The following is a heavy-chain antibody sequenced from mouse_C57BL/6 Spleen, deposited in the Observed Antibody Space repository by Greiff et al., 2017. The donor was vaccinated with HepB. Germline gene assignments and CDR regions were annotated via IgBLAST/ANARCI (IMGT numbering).Heavy chain of an antibody. CDR2: IYPRSGNT. Sequence: VKLQESGAELARPGASVKLSCKASGYTFTSYGISWVKQRTGQGLEWIGEIYPRSGNTYYNEKFKGKATLTADKSSSTAYMELRSLTSEDSAVYVCARGDYYGSSVFAYWGQGTLVTVSA. V-gene: IGHV1-81*01. CDR3: ARGDYYGSSVFAY. CDR1: GYTFTSYG. J-gene: IGHJ3*01. D-gene: IGHD1-1*01.